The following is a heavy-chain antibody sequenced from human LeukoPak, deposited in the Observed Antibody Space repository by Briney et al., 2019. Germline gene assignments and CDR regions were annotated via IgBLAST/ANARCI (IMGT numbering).Heavy chain of an antibody. CDR1: GFTFSSYA. D-gene: IGHD5-18*01. Sequence: PGGSLTLSCAASGFTFSSYAMSWVRQAPGKGLEWVSAISGSDGSTYYADSVKGRFTISRDNSKNTLYLQMSSLRAEDTAVYYCAKGIQPIDYWREGTLVPVSS. V-gene: IGHV3-23*01. CDR2: ISGSDGST. J-gene: IGHJ4*02. CDR3: AKGIQPIDY.